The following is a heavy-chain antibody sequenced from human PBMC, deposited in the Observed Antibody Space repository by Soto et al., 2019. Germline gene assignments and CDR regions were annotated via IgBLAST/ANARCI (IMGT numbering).Heavy chain of an antibody. CDR2: IIPIFGTA. D-gene: IGHD3-22*01. CDR3: ASHYDSGGYYYRGLDY. V-gene: IGHV1-69*12. J-gene: IGHJ4*02. CDR1: GGTFNSYA. Sequence: QVQLVQSGAEVKKPGSSVKVSCKASGGTFNSYAISWVRQAPGQGLEWMVGIIPIFGTADYAQKFQGRVKITAVESTSTAYMELSSLRSEDTAVYYCASHYDSGGYYYRGLDYWGQGTLVTVSS.